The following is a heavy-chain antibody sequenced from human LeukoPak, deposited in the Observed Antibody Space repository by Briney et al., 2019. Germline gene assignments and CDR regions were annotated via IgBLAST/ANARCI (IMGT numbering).Heavy chain of an antibody. CDR1: GFTFDDYG. CDR3: AKAALEDYDILTGYYDY. CDR2: INWNGGST. V-gene: IGHV3-20*04. Sequence: PGGSLRLSCAASGFTFDDYGMSWVRQAPGKGLEWVSGINWNGGSTGYADSVKGRFTISRDNAKNSLYLQMNSLRAEDTALYYCAKAALEDYDILTGYYDYWGQGTLVTVSS. J-gene: IGHJ4*02. D-gene: IGHD3-9*01.